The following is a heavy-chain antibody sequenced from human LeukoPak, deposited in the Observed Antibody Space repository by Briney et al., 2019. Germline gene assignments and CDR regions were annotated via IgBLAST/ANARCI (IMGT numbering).Heavy chain of an antibody. CDR3: ARALSWTTESYYYMDV. CDR1: GYTFTSYD. J-gene: IGHJ6*03. Sequence: GASVKVSCKASGYTFTSYDINWVRQATGQELEWMGWMNPNSGNTGYAQKFQGRVTMTKNTSITTGYMELSSLRSEDTAVYYCARALSWTTESYYYMDVWGKGTTVTVSS. V-gene: IGHV1-8*01. CDR2: MNPNSGNT. D-gene: IGHD3/OR15-3a*01.